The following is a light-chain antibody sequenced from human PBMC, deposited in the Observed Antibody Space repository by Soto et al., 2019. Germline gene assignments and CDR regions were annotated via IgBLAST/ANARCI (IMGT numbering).Light chain of an antibody. V-gene: IGLV2-14*01. CDR2: DVS. CDR3: SSYTTSNTRQIV. Sequence: QSVLTQPASVSGSPGQSITISCTGTSSDVCGYNYVSWYQQHPGKAPKFMIYDVSNRPSGVSNRFSGSKSGNTASLTISGLQAEDGADYYCSSYTTSNTRQIVFGTGTKVTVL. J-gene: IGLJ1*01. CDR1: SSDVCGYNY.